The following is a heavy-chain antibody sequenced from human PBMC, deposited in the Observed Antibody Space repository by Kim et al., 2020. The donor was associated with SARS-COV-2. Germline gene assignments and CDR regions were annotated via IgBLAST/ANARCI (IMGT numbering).Heavy chain of an antibody. D-gene: IGHD4-17*01. CDR3: ARDRDYGMNDFDY. J-gene: IGHJ4*02. V-gene: IGHV1-46*01. Sequence: KCQGSGTMTRDTSTSTVYMELSSLRSEDTAVYYCARDRDYGMNDFDYWGQGTLVTVSS.